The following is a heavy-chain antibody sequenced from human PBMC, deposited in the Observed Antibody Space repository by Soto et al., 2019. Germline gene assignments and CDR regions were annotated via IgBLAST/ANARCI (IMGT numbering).Heavy chain of an antibody. CDR1: GFTFSSYG. CDR2: ISYDGSNK. V-gene: IGHV3-30*18. J-gene: IGHJ4*02. CDR3: AKDRGYSGYDEPPQIAYYFDY. Sequence: PGGSLRLSCAAAGFTFSSYGRHWVRQAPGKGLEWVAVISYDGSNKYYADSVKGRFTISRDNSKNTLYLQMNSLRAEDTAVYYCAKDRGYSGYDEPPQIAYYFDYWGQGTLVTVSS. D-gene: IGHD5-12*01.